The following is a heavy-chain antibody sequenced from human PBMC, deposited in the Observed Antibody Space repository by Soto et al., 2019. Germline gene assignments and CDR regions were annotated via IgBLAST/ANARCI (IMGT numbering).Heavy chain of an antibody. J-gene: IGHJ4*02. Sequence: EVQLVESGGGLVKPGGSLRLSCAASGFTFSTYAMNWVRQAPGKGLEWVSSISSGTSYIYYADSVKGRFTISRDNAKNSLSLQMNSLRADDTAVYYCATVGIAAAGDYWGQGTLVTVSS. D-gene: IGHD6-13*01. CDR3: ATVGIAAAGDY. CDR1: GFTFSTYA. V-gene: IGHV3-21*01. CDR2: ISSGTSYI.